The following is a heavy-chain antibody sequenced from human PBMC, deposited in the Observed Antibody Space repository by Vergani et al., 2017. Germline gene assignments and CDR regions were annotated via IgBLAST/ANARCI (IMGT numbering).Heavy chain of an antibody. CDR2: IIPIFGTA. Sequence: QVQLVQSGAEVKKPGSSVKVSCKASGGTFSSYAISWVRQAPGQGLEWMGRIIPIFGTANYAQKFQGRVTITADESTSTAYRELSSLRSEDTAVDYCAREGGSSSWYPIYYYYGMDVWGQGTTVTVSS. V-gene: IGHV1-69*18. CDR3: AREGGSSSWYPIYYYYGMDV. D-gene: IGHD6-13*01. J-gene: IGHJ6*02. CDR1: GGTFSSYA.